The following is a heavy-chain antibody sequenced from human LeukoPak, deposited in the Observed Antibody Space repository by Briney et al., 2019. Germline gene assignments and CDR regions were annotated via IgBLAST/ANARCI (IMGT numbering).Heavy chain of an antibody. CDR3: AKTGNIFKDTFDS. Sequence: PSETLSLTCAVYGGSFSGYYWNWIRQPPGKGLEWIGESSHGGNTKYNPSLKSRVTISVDTSKNQFSLKLSSVTAADTAVYYCAKTGNIFKDTFDSWGQGTLVTVSS. J-gene: IGHJ4*02. V-gene: IGHV4-34*01. CDR1: GGSFSGYY. CDR2: SSHGGNT. D-gene: IGHD2/OR15-2a*01.